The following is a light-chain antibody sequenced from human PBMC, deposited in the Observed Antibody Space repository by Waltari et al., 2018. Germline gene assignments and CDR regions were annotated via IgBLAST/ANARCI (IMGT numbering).Light chain of an antibody. J-gene: IGLJ2*01. CDR1: SWHSSYSSYS. CDR2: LNGDGSH. CDR3: QTWGAGFQI. Sequence: QLVLTQSPSASASLGHSVNLTCTLSSWHSSYSSYSIAWPQQQPGKGPRFLMKLNGDGSHKRGDGIPDRFSGSSSGAERYLTISSLQSADEADYYCQTWGAGFQIFGGGTKLAVL. V-gene: IGLV4-69*01.